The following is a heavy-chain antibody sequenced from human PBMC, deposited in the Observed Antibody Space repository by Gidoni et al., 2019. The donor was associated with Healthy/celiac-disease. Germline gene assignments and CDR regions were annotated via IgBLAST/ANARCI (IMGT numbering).Heavy chain of an antibody. V-gene: IGHV1-69*04. D-gene: IGHD3-10*01. CDR1: GGTFRIYP. J-gene: IGHJ4*02. CDR2: IIPILGIA. Sequence: QVQLVQSGAEVKKPGSSVTFSCKVSGGTFRIYPIIWVRPAPGQGLEWMGRIIPILGIANDAKKFQGRVTITADKSTSTAYMELSSMRSEDTAVYYCARDSAYYYGSGSPFDYWGQGTLVTVSS. CDR3: ARDSAYYYGSGSPFDY.